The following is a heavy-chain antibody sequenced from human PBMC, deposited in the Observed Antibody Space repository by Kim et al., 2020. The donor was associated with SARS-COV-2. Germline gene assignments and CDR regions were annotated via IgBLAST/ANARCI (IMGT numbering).Heavy chain of an antibody. J-gene: IGHJ4*02. CDR1: GDSVSSNSAT. V-gene: IGHV6-1*01. CDR2: TFYRSKWST. D-gene: IGHD1-1*01. Sequence: SQTLSLTRAISGDSVSSNSATWNWIRQSPSRSLEWLGRTFYRSKWSTDYALSVRSRITINSDASKNQFSLQLNSVTPEDTAVYYCARRSSLSGSFDSWGQGTLVTVSS. CDR3: ARRSSLSGSFDS.